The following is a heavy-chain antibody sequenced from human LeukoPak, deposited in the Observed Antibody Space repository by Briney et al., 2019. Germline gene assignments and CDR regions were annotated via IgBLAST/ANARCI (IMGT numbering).Heavy chain of an antibody. Sequence: PSETLSLTCAVYGGSFSTYYWTWIRQSPGKGLEWIGEINYSGSTKYNPSLKSRVTISADTSKNQFSVKLSSVTAADAAVYFCARVQAAGDGYYFDYWGQGNLVTVSS. CDR1: GGSFSTYY. CDR2: INYSGST. V-gene: IGHV4-34*01. CDR3: ARVQAAGDGYYFDY. J-gene: IGHJ4*02. D-gene: IGHD7-27*01.